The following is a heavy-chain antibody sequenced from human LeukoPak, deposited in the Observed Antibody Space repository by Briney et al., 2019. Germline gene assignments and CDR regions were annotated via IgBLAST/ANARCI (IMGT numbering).Heavy chain of an antibody. V-gene: IGHV5-51*01. CDR3: ARSYDSLGFDY. CDR2: IYPGDSAT. CDR1: GYSFTTYW. D-gene: IGHD3-9*01. J-gene: IGHJ4*02. Sequence: GESLKISCKASGYSFTTYWIGWVRQMPGEGLEWMGIIYPGDSATRYSPSFQGQVTISADKSISTAYLQWSSLKASDTAMYYCARSYDSLGFDYWGQGTLVTVSS.